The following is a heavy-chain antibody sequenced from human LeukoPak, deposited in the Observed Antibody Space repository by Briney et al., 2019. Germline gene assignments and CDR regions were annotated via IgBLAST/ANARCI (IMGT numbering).Heavy chain of an antibody. D-gene: IGHD2-8*01. J-gene: IGHJ4*02. CDR3: ARVYLERLTAGYFDH. CDR1: GFSFSTYA. Sequence: GRSLRLSCAASGFSFSTYAMSWVRQAPGKGLEWVSAISGNAISTYYADSVKGRFTISRDNSKSTLYLQMNSLRDDDSAAYFCARVYLERLTAGYFDHWGQGTQVTVSP. CDR2: ISGNAIST. V-gene: IGHV3-23*01.